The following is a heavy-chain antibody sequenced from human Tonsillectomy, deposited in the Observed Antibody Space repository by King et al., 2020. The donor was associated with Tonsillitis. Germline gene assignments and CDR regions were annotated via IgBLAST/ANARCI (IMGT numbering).Heavy chain of an antibody. Sequence: VQLVESGAEVKQPGASVKVSCKASGYIFTDYYIHWVRQAPGQGLEWMGWIYPNRGGTKYAQKFQGRVTVTWDTSISTAYMELNRLRSDDTALYFCARDSAELTGTYFDYWGQGTLVAVSS. CDR1: GYIFTDYY. V-gene: IGHV1-2*02. CDR2: IYPNRGGT. D-gene: IGHD3-9*01. CDR3: ARDSAELTGTYFDY. J-gene: IGHJ4*02.